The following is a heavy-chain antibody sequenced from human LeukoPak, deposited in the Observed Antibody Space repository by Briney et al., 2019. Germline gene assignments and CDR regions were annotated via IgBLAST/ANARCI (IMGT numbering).Heavy chain of an antibody. CDR2: ISNSETT. D-gene: IGHD6-6*01. CDR1: GASLSSYH. V-gene: IGHV4-4*07. J-gene: IGHJ3*02. Sequence: SETLSLTCTVPGASLSSYHWSWIRQPAGKGLEWIGRISNSETTNYSPSLKSRVTISVDKSKNQFSLGLSSVTAADTAVYYCARAPGRGSSQPNDAFDIWGQGTIVTISS. CDR3: ARAPGRGSSQPNDAFDI.